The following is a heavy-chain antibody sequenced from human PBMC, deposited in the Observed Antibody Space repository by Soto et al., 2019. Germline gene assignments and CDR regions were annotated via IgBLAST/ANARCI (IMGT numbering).Heavy chain of an antibody. CDR1: GYSFTSYW. Sequence: GESLKISCKGSGYSFTSYWIGWVRQMPGKGLEWMGIIYPGDSDTRYSPSFQGQVTISADKSISTAYLQWSSLKASDTAMYYCSRLSYSSSWRYYYYYYGMDVWGQGTTVTVSS. D-gene: IGHD6-13*01. J-gene: IGHJ6*02. CDR2: IYPGDSDT. V-gene: IGHV5-51*01. CDR3: SRLSYSSSWRYYYYYYGMDV.